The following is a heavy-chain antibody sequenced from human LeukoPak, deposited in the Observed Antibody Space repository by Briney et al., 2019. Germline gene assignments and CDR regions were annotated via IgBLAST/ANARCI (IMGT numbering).Heavy chain of an antibody. D-gene: IGHD3-22*01. CDR1: GFTFHDYT. V-gene: IGHV3-43*01. CDR3: AKDIGDSSVYYNFDY. CDR2: ISWDGGST. Sequence: PGGSLRLSCAASGFTFHDYTMHWVRQAPGRGLEWVSLISWDGGSTYYADSVKGRFTISRDNSKNSLYLQMNNLRTEDTALYYCAKDIGDSSVYYNFDYWGQGTLVTVSS. J-gene: IGHJ4*02.